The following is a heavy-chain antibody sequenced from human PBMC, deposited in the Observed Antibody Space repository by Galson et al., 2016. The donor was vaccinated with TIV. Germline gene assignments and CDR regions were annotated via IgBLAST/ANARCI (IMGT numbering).Heavy chain of an antibody. V-gene: IGHV4-34*01. J-gene: IGHJ3*01. D-gene: IGHD3-3*01. CDR1: GGSFNRYY. CDR2: INHRGST. Sequence: SETLSLTCEVYGGSFNRYYWTWIRQPPGKGLEWIGQINHRGSTKYNPSLNSRVTISVDTSKNQFSLKMTSMTAADTAVYYCASTFPGGDDFWSAYYDAFDVWGQGTMVTVSS. CDR3: ASTFPGGDDFWSAYYDAFDV.